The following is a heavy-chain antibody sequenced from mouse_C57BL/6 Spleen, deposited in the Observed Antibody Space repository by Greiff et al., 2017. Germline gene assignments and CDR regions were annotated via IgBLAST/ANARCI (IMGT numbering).Heavy chain of an antibody. Sequence: EVQRVESEGGLVQPGSSMKLSCTASGFTFSDYYMAWVRQVPEKGLEWVANINYDGSSTYYLDSLKSRFIISRDNAKNILYLQMSSLKSEDTATYYCARGGDDYDWFAYWGQGTLVTVSA. CDR3: ARGGDDYDWFAY. J-gene: IGHJ3*01. CDR1: GFTFSDYY. V-gene: IGHV5-16*01. CDR2: INYDGSST. D-gene: IGHD2-4*01.